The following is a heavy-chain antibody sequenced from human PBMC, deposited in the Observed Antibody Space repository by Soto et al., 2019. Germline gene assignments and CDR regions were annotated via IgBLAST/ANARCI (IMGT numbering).Heavy chain of an antibody. CDR2: IYSGGST. CDR1: EFTVSSNY. CDR3: ARARFIVGATSNFDY. V-gene: IGHV3-53*05. D-gene: IGHD1-26*01. J-gene: IGHJ4*02. Sequence: PGGSLRLSCAASEFTVSSNYMSWVRQAPGKGLEWVSVIYSGGSTYYADSVKGRFTISRDNSKNTLYLQMNSLRAEDTAVYYCARARFIVGATSNFDYWGQGTLVTVSS.